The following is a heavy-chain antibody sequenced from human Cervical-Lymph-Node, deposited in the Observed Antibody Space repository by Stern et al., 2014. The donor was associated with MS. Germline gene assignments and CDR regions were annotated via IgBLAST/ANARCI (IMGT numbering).Heavy chain of an antibody. V-gene: IGHV1-69*01. D-gene: IGHD3-16*01. CDR3: TSGGTAIYYYYGMDV. J-gene: IGHJ6*02. Sequence: VQLVESGAEVKKPGSSVKVSCKASGDTFRSYFIKWVRQAPGKGLEWMGGIIPMFGTANYAETFQGRVPVTADESKTTAYMELSSLRAEDTAVYYCTSGGTAIYYYYGMDVWGQGTTVTVSS. CDR2: IIPMFGTA. CDR1: GDTFRSYF.